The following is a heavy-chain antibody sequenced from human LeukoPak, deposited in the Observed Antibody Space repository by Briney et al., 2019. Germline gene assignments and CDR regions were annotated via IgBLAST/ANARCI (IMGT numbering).Heavy chain of an antibody. V-gene: IGHV4-34*01. D-gene: IGHD2-2*01. J-gene: IGHJ4*02. CDR1: GGSFSGYY. CDR3: ARDPHCSSTNCPFDF. CDR2: INHSGST. Sequence: SETLSLTCAVYGGSFSGYYWSWIRQPPGKGLEWIGEINHSGSTNYNPSLKSRVTISVDTSKNQFSLKLSSVTAADTAVYYCARDPHCSSTNCPFDFWGQGTLVIVSS.